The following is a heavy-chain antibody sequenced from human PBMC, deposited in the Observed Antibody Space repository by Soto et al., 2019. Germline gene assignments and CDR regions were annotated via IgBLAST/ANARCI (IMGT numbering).Heavy chain of an antibody. CDR1: GGSIISPNW. Sequence: SETLSLTCAVSGGSIISPNWWTWVRQPPGKGLEWVGEIYHSGTTNYNPSLKSRVIISVDTAKNQFSLKLNSVTAADTAVYYCARVKIVADYFYGMDVWGQGTTVTVSS. V-gene: IGHV4-4*02. J-gene: IGHJ6*02. CDR3: ARVKIVADYFYGMDV. CDR2: IYHSGTT. D-gene: IGHD5-12*01.